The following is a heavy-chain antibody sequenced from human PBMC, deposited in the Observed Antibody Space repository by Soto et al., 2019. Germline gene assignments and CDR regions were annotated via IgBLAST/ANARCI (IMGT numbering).Heavy chain of an antibody. J-gene: IGHJ3*02. CDR1: GGTFSSYA. Sequence: ASVKVSCKASGGTFSSYAISWVRQAPGQGLEWMGGIIPIFGTANYARKFQGRVTITADESTSTAYMELSSLRSEDTAVYYCARSVYYYDSSGPQDDAFDIWGQGTMVTVSS. CDR3: ARSVYYYDSSGPQDDAFDI. D-gene: IGHD3-22*01. V-gene: IGHV1-69*13. CDR2: IIPIFGTA.